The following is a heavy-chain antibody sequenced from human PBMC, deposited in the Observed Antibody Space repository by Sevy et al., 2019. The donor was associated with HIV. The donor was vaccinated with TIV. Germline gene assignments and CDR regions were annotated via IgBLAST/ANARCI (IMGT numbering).Heavy chain of an antibody. D-gene: IGHD3-22*01. CDR2: ITISGGNT. Sequence: GGSLRLSCAASGFTFSLYAMTWVRQAPGKGLEWVSTITISGGNTYYADSVKGRFTIPRDNSKNTLYLQMNSLRAEDTAIYFCAKDHDNNWFDPWGQGTLVTVSS. CDR3: AKDHDNNWFDP. CDR1: GFTFSLYA. V-gene: IGHV3-23*01. J-gene: IGHJ5*02.